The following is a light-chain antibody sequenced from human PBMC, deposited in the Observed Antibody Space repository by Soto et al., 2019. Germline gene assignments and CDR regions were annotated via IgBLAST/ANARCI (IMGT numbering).Light chain of an antibody. CDR1: QRFGSSN. CDR3: QQYGNSPWT. Sequence: EIVLTQSPGTLSLSPGERGTLSCRASQRFGSSNLAWYQQKPDQAPRLLIYSTSSRATGIPDRFSGSGSGTDFTLTISRLEPEDFAVYYCQQYGNSPWTFGQGTKVEIK. V-gene: IGKV3-20*01. J-gene: IGKJ1*01. CDR2: STS.